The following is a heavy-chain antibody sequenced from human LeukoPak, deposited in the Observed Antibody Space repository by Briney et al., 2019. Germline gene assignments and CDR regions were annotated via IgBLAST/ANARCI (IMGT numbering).Heavy chain of an antibody. CDR1: GYTFTSHG. CDR3: ARDHFDYRIFDY. V-gene: IGHV1-18*01. J-gene: IGHJ4*02. D-gene: IGHD3-9*01. CDR2: ISAYNGNT. Sequence: GASVKVSCKASGYTFTSHGISWVRQAPGQGLEWMGWISAYNGNTNYAQKLQGRVTMTTDTSTGTAYMELRSLRSDDTAVYYCARDHFDYRIFDYWGQGTLVTVSS.